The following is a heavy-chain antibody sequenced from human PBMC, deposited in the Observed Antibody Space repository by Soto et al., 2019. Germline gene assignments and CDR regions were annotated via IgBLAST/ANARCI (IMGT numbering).Heavy chain of an antibody. V-gene: IGHV3-53*01. D-gene: IGHD3-3*01. CDR1: GFSVSGSY. Sequence: EVQLVESGGGLIQPGGSLRLSCAASGFSVSGSYMGWVRQAPGKGLEWVSVIYRGGGTYYVDSVKGRFTIARDTSENTLYLQTNSLRADDTAVYYCARVWGSGFLEFFDSWGQGALVTVSS. CDR2: IYRGGGT. J-gene: IGHJ4*02. CDR3: ARVWGSGFLEFFDS.